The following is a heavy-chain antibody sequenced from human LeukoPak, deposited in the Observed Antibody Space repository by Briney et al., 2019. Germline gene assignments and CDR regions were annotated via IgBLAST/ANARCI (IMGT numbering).Heavy chain of an antibody. CDR2: INHSGST. J-gene: IGHJ4*02. CDR1: GGSFSGYY. CDR3: ARGLWLDY. Sequence: PSETLSLTCAVYGGSFSGYYWSWIRQPPGKGLEWIGEINHSGSTNYNPSLKSRVTMSVDTSKNQFSLKLSSVTAADTAVYYCARGLWLDYWGQGTLVTVSS. D-gene: IGHD5-18*01. V-gene: IGHV4-34*01.